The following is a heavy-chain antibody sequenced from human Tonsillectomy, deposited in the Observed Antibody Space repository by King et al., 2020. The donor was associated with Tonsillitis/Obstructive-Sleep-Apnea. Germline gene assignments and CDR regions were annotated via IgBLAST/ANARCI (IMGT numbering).Heavy chain of an antibody. CDR1: GFTFSCYA. Sequence: VQLLESGGGLVQPGGSLRPSCAASGFTFSCYAMSWVRQAPGKGLEWGSGISGSGGRTYYADSVKGRFTISRDNSKNTLYLQMNNLRAEDTAVYYCAKDPPRGGVTGGRAFEIWGQGTMVTVSS. D-gene: IGHD3-16*01. J-gene: IGHJ3*02. CDR2: ISGSGGRT. CDR3: AKDPPRGGVTGGRAFEI. V-gene: IGHV3-23*01.